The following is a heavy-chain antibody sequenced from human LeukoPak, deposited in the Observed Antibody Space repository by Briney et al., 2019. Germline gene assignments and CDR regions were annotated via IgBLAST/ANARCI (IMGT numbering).Heavy chain of an antibody. CDR3: ARDLSNYYFDY. D-gene: IGHD4-11*01. Sequence: GGSLRLSCAASGFTFSNYAMSWVRQAPGKGLEWVSTITSSGGSTYYADSVKGRFTISRDNSKNTLYMQMNSLRAGDTAVYYCARDLSNYYFDYWGQGTLVTVSS. CDR2: ITSSGGST. CDR1: GFTFSNYA. J-gene: IGHJ4*02. V-gene: IGHV3-23*01.